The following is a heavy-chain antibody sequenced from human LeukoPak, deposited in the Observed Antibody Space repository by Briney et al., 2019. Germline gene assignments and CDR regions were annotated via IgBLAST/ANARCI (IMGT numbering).Heavy chain of an antibody. CDR2: IWYDGSNK. Sequence: QPGGSLRLSCAASGFTFSSYGMHWVRQAPGKGLEWVAVIWYDGSNKYYADSVKGRFTISRDNSKNTLYLQMNSLRAEDTAVYYCARAPPIYYYDSSGYVDYWGQGTLVTVSS. J-gene: IGHJ4*02. CDR3: ARAPPIYYYDSSGYVDY. V-gene: IGHV3-33*01. CDR1: GFTFSSYG. D-gene: IGHD3-22*01.